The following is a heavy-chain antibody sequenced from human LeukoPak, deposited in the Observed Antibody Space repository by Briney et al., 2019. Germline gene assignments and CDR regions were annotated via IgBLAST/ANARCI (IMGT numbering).Heavy chain of an antibody. V-gene: IGHV4-31*03. Sequence: SQTLSLTCTVSGGSISSGGYYWSWIRQHPGKGLEWIGYIYYSGTTYYNPSLKSRVTISVDTSKNQFSLKLTSVTAADTAVYYCARYGTLEGAHYCWGQGTLVTVSS. CDR2: IYYSGTT. D-gene: IGHD1-26*01. CDR1: GGSISSGGYY. J-gene: IGHJ4*02. CDR3: ARYGTLEGAHYC.